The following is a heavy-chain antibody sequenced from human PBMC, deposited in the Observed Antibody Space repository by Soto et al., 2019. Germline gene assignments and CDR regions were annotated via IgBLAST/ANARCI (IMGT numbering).Heavy chain of an antibody. CDR3: ARDPQYSSSWPNWFDP. CDR2: ISSSSSYI. V-gene: IGHV3-21*01. D-gene: IGHD6-13*01. Sequence: GGSPRLSCAAPGFTFSSYSMNWVRQAPGKGLEWVSSISSSSSYIYYADSVKGRFTISRDNAKNSLYLQMNSLRAEDTAVYYCARDPQYSSSWPNWFDPWGQGTLVTVSS. CDR1: GFTFSSYS. J-gene: IGHJ5*02.